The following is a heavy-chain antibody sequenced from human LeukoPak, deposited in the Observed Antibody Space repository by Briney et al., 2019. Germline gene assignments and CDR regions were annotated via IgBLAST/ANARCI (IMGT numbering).Heavy chain of an antibody. J-gene: IGHJ6*02. D-gene: IGHD3-9*01. CDR2: ISWNSGSI. CDR1: GFTFDDYA. V-gene: IGHV3-9*01. CDR3: AKDTGSAGYFDWLLGDYGMDV. Sequence: PGRSLRLSCAASGFTFDDYATHWVRQAPGKGLEWVSGISWNSGSIGYADSVKGRFTISRDNAKNSLYLQMNSLRAEDTALYYCAKDTGSAGYFDWLLGDYGMDVWGQGTTVTVSS.